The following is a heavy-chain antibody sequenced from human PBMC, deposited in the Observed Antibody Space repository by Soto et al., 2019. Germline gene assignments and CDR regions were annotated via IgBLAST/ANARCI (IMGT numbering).Heavy chain of an antibody. J-gene: IGHJ6*02. CDR3: GRFGIGGCRGGRCFTSYHYYGMDV. Sequence: GESLKISCTGSGYIFTSYWIAWVRQMPGKGLEWMGIIYSGDSIIRYSPSFQGQVTISADKSISTAYLQWSSLKASDTATYYCGRFGIGGCRGGRCFTSYHYYGMDVWGQGTTVTVSS. CDR2: IYSGDSII. D-gene: IGHD2-15*01. V-gene: IGHV5-51*01. CDR1: GYIFTSYW.